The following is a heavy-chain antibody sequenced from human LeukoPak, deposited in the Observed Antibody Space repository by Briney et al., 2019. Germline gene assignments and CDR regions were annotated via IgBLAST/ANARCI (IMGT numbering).Heavy chain of an antibody. CDR3: ARHGGSEFGEYYFDY. Sequence: SETLSLTCTVSGGSISSSSYYWGWLRQPPGKGLEWLGSIYYSGSTYYNPSLKSRVTISVDTSKNQFSLKLTSVTAADTAVYYCARHGGSEFGEYYFDYWGQGTLVTVSS. V-gene: IGHV4-39*01. CDR2: IYYSGST. CDR1: GGSISSSSYY. D-gene: IGHD3-10*01. J-gene: IGHJ4*02.